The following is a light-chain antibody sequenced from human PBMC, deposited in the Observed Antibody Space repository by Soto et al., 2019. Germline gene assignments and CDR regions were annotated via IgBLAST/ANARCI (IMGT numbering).Light chain of an antibody. CDR2: EVS. J-gene: IGLJ1*01. V-gene: IGLV2-14*01. CDR1: SSDVGGYNY. Sequence: QSALAQPASVSGSPGQSIAISCTGTSSDVGGYNYVSWYQQHPGKAPKLLISEVSIRPSGVSDRFSGSKSGNTASLTISGLQTEDEADYYCSSFTTAYNFVLGRGTKLSVL. CDR3: SSFTTAYNFV.